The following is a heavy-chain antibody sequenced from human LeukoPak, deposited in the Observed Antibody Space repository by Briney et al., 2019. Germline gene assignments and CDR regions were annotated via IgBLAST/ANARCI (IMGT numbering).Heavy chain of an antibody. CDR3: ARVEFRGSGYYSEAIDY. D-gene: IGHD3-22*01. V-gene: IGHV4-38-2*02. J-gene: IGHJ4*02. CDR2: IYHSGST. CDR1: GYSISSGYY. Sequence: SETLSLTCTVSGYSISSGYYWGWIRQPPERGLERIGSIYHSGSTYYNPSLKSRVTISVDTSKNQFSLKLSSVTAADTAVYYCARVEFRGSGYYSEAIDYWGQGTLATVSS.